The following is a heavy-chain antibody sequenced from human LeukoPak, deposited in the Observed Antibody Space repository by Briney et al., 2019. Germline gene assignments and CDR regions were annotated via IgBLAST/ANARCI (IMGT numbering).Heavy chain of an antibody. CDR3: VKDGSYYDPGS. D-gene: IGHD3-3*01. Sequence: GGSLRLSCAASGFTFSSYGMHWVRQAPGKGLEWVAVIWYDGGNKYYADSVKGRFTISRDNSKNTLYLQMNSLRAEDTAVYYCVKDGSYYDPGSWGQGTLVTVSS. CDR2: IWYDGGNK. J-gene: IGHJ4*02. CDR1: GFTFSSYG. V-gene: IGHV3-33*06.